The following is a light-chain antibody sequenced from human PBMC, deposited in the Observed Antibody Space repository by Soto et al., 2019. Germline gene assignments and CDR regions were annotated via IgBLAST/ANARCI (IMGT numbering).Light chain of an antibody. CDR2: LGS. CDR1: QSLLHSNGYNY. Sequence: DIVMTQSPLSLPVTPGEPASISCRSSQSLLHSNGYNYLDWYLQKPGQSPQLLIYLGSNRASGVPERFSGSGTGTAFTLKISRVEAEDVGVYYCMQALQTPMYTFGQGTKLETK. CDR3: MQALQTPMYT. V-gene: IGKV2-28*01. J-gene: IGKJ2*01.